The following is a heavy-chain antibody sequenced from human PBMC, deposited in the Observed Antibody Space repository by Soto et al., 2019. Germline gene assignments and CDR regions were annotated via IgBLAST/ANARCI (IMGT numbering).Heavy chain of an antibody. CDR3: VMVDNYVTPTPQDV. D-gene: IGHD3-16*01. V-gene: IGHV1-18*01. Sequence: QVHLVQAGDEVKKRGASVKVSCKASGYIFVNYGIAWVRQAPGQGLEWMGWISPYTGNTHSASKVQGRLTMTTDTSTSTAYMDLGSLTSDDTAVYYCVMVDNYVTPTPQDVWGQGTTVTVSS. J-gene: IGHJ6*02. CDR1: GYIFVNYG. CDR2: ISPYTGNT.